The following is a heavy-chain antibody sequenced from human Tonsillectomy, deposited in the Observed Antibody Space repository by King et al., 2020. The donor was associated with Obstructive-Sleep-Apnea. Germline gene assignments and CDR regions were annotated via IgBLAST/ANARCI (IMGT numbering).Heavy chain of an antibody. CDR2: INPSGGST. V-gene: IGHV1-46*01. J-gene: IGHJ3*02. CDR1: GYTFTTYY. CDR3: ARVRYSGSSSAFDI. Sequence: VQLVESGAEVKKPGASLKVSCKASGYTFTTYYMHWVRQAPGQGLEWMGMINPSGGSTSYAQKFQGRVTMTRDTSTSTVYMELSSLRSEDTAVSYCARVRYSGSSSAFDIWGQGTTVTVSS. D-gene: IGHD6-6*01.